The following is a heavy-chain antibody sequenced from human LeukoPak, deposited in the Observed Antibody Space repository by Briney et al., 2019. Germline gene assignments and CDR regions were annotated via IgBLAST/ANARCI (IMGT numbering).Heavy chain of an antibody. CDR2: INHSGST. D-gene: IGHD2-15*01. J-gene: IGHJ4*02. V-gene: IGHV4-34*01. CDR3: ARLNWRYCSGGSCYSYYFDY. Sequence: PSETLSLTCAVYGGSFSGYYWSWIRQPPGKGLEWIGEINHSGSTNYNPSLKSRVTISVDTSKNQFSLKLSSVTAADTAVYYCARLNWRYCSGGSCYSYYFDYWGQGTLVTVSS. CDR1: GGSFSGYY.